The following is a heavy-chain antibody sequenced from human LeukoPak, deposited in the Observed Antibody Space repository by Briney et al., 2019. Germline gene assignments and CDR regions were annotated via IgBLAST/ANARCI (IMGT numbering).Heavy chain of an antibody. CDR2: IYDSGST. J-gene: IGHJ5*02. V-gene: IGHV4-59*12. CDR3: ARDNVVVVPAASYNWFDP. CDR1: GGSISSYY. Sequence: SETLSLTCTVSGGSISSYYWSWIRQPPGKGLEWIGYIYDSGSTNYNPSLKSRVTISVDTSKNQFSLKLSSVTAADTAVYYCARDNVVVVPAASYNWFDPWGQGTLVTVSS. D-gene: IGHD2-2*01.